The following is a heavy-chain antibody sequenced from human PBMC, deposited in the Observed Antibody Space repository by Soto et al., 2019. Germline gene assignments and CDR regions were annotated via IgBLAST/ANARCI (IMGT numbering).Heavy chain of an antibody. J-gene: IGHJ4*02. V-gene: IGHV4-4*02. CDR1: SGSISTANW. CDR3: ARRGGGVVLAATTPFDY. Sequence: QVPLQESGPRLVRPSGTLSLTCTVSSGSISTANWWSWVRQPPGRGLEWIGGIYHSGSTNYNFSLKSRVTLSVDKSKNQFSLRLSSVTAADTATYYCARRGGGVVLAATTPFDYWGQGTLVTVSS. D-gene: IGHD2-15*01. CDR2: IYHSGST.